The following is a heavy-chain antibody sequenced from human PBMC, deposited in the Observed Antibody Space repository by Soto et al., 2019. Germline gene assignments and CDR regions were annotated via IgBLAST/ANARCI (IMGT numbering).Heavy chain of an antibody. J-gene: IGHJ3*01. V-gene: IGHV1-18*01. CDR3: ARISARRNDFDV. CDR1: NYLFGAFG. CDR2: ITPYNGNT. Sequence: QVQLVQSGAEVKNPGASVKFSCQAYNYLFGAFGISWARQAPGQGLERMGWITPYNGNTHSAEKFQDRVTMTADKSTTTADMEVRRLTSDDTAVYFCARISARRNDFDVRGPGTVGTVSS.